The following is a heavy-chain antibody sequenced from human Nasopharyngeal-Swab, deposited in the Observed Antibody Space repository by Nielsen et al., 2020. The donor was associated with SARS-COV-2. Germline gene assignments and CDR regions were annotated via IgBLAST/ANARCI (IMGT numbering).Heavy chain of an antibody. J-gene: IGHJ4*02. CDR3: GILTKTTVTRRLYFDY. Sequence: SETLSLTCTVSGGSLSSSNYYWGWIRQPPGKGLEWIGTVYYSGPTYYNPSLKSRVTMSVDTSKNHFSLRLSSVTAADTAVYYCGILTKTTVTRRLYFDYWGQGTLVTVSS. CDR1: GGSLSSSNYY. V-gene: IGHV4-39*02. CDR2: VYYSGPT. D-gene: IGHD4-11*01.